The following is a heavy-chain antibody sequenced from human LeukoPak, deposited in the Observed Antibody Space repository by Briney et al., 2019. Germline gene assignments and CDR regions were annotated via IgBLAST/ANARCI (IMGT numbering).Heavy chain of an antibody. Sequence: GSLRLSCAASGFTFSSYDMHWVRQATGKGLEWVSAIGTAGDTYYPGSVKGRFTISRENAKNSLYLQMNSLRAGDTAVYYCAREGGVDSSGYSDAFDIWGQGTMVTVSS. CDR1: GFTFSSYD. V-gene: IGHV3-13*01. J-gene: IGHJ3*02. D-gene: IGHD3-22*01. CDR2: IGTAGDT. CDR3: AREGGVDSSGYSDAFDI.